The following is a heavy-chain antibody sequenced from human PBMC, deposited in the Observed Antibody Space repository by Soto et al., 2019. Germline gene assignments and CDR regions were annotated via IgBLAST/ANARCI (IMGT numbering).Heavy chain of an antibody. CDR1: GYTFTGYY. CDR3: ASVPEGYCSGRSCYDLDX. D-gene: IGHD2-15*01. Sequence: VSVKVSCKASGYTFTGYYMHWVRQAPGQGLEWMGFINPSSGGTNYADKFQGRVTMTRDTSISTAYMELSRLRSDDTAVYYCASVPEGYCSGRSCYDLDXWGQGTLVTVSX. J-gene: IGHJ4*02. CDR2: INPSSGGT. V-gene: IGHV1-2*07.